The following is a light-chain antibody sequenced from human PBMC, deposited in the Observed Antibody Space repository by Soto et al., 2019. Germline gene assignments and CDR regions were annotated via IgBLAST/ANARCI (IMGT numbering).Light chain of an antibody. Sequence: DIQMTQSPSTLSASVGDRVTITCGASQSISSWLAWYQQKPGKAPKLLIYKASSLESGVPSRFSGSGSGTEFPLTISSLQPDDFATYYCQQYNSYPITFGQGTRLEIK. CDR2: KAS. V-gene: IGKV1-5*03. J-gene: IGKJ5*01. CDR1: QSISSW. CDR3: QQYNSYPIT.